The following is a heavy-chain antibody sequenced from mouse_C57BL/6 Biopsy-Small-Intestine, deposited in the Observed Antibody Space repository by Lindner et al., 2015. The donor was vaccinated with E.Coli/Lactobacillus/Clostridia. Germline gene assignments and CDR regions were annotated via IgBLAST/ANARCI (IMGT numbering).Heavy chain of an antibody. CDR3: AKITTVVATDWYFDV. CDR1: GYTFTSYG. V-gene: IGHV1-81*01. Sequence: VQLQESGAELARPGASVKLSCKASGYTFTSYGISWVKQRTGQGLEWIGEIYPRSGNTYYNEKFKGKATLTADKSSSTAYMELRSLTSEDSAVYFYAKITTVVATDWYFDVWGTGTTVTVSS. D-gene: IGHD1-1*01. CDR2: IYPRSGNT. J-gene: IGHJ1*03.